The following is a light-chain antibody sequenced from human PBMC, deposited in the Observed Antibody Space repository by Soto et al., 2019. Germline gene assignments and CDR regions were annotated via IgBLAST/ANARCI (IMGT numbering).Light chain of an antibody. V-gene: IGLV1-36*01. CDR2: LDD. CDR1: SSNIGNNA. J-gene: IGLJ2*01. CDR3: ATWDDSLNGPV. Sequence: QSVLAQPPSMSGAPRQRVTISCSGSSSNIGNNAVNWYQQLPGKAPKLLIYLDDLLPSGVSDRFSGSKSGTSASLAISGLQSEDEADYYCATWDDSLNGPVFGGGTKVTVL.